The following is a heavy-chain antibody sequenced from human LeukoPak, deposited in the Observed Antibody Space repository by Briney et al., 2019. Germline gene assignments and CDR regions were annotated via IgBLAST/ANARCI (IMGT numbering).Heavy chain of an antibody. CDR2: INPNSGGT. D-gene: IGHD3-22*01. J-gene: IGHJ4*02. CDR1: GYTFTGYY. CDR3: ARAPPGYYDSSGYFSYFDY. Sequence: ASVKVSCKASGYTFTGYYMHWVRQAPGQGLEWMGWINPNSGGTNYAQKFQGRVTMTRDTSISTAYMELSRLRSDDTAVYYCARAPPGYYDSSGYFSYFDYWGQGTLVTASS. V-gene: IGHV1-2*02.